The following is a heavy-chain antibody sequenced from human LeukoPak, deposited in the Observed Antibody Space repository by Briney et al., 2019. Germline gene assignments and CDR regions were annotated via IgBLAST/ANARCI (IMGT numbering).Heavy chain of an antibody. Sequence: GRSLRLSCAASGFTFSTYAMHWVRQAPGKGLEWVAAISYDGSNKNYADSVKGRFTVSRDNSKNTLYLQMNSLRAEDTAVYYCAKDLIVVPAALDYWGQGTLVTVSS. J-gene: IGHJ4*02. D-gene: IGHD2-2*01. CDR3: AKDLIVVPAALDY. V-gene: IGHV3-30*04. CDR1: GFTFSTYA. CDR2: ISYDGSNK.